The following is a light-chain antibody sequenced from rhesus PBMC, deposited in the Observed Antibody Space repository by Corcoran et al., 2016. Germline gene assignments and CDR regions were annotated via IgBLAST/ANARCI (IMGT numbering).Light chain of an antibody. V-gene: IGKV1-18*01. CDR2: KAS. J-gene: IGKJ1*01. CDR3: PPTSPPPPT. Sequence: DIQMTQSPSSLSASVGDKVTITCRASQGISIWLALYQQKPGKAPNLLIYKASSLQSGVPSRFTGSGSGTDYTLHISSLQPEDFATEYAPPTSPPPPTFRQETKVEVK. CDR1: QGISIW.